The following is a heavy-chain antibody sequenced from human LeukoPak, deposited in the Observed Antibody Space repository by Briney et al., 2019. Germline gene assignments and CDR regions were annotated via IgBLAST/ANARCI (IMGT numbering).Heavy chain of an antibody. CDR3: ARVSSSSSEYFDY. D-gene: IGHD6-6*01. V-gene: IGHV4-59*01. Sequence: SETLSPTCTVSGGSISSYYWSWIRQPPGKGLEWIGYIYYSGSTNYNPSLKSRVTISVDTSKNQFSLKLSSVTAADTAVYYCARVSSSSSEYFDYWGQGTLVTVSS. CDR1: GGSISSYY. J-gene: IGHJ4*02. CDR2: IYYSGST.